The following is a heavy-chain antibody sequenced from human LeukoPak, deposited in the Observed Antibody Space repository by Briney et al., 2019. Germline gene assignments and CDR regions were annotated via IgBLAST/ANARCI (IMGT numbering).Heavy chain of an antibody. CDR3: ARSIVVVPTAIDY. V-gene: IGHV4-30-4*01. CDR1: GGSLSSGDYC. D-gene: IGHD2-2*01. Sequence: SQTLSLTCTLSGGSLSSGDYCWSWVRHPPGKGLEWIGYIYDRGSTYYNPSLKRRVTITVATSKNQFSLKLSSVTAADTAVYYCARSIVVVPTAIDYWGQGTLVTVSS. J-gene: IGHJ4*02. CDR2: IYDRGST.